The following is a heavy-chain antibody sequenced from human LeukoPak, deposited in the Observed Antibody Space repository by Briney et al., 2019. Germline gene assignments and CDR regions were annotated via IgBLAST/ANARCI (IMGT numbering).Heavy chain of an antibody. CDR2: IYHSGST. V-gene: IGHV4-4*02. J-gene: IGHJ5*02. D-gene: IGHD6-6*01. CDR1: GGSISSSNW. CDR3: ARDPAGIAARLFDP. Sequence: PSETLSLTCAVSGGSISSSNWWSWVRQPPGKGLEWIGEIYHSGSTNYNPSLKSRVTISVDKSKNQFSLKLSSVTAADTAVYYCARDPAGIAARLFDPWGQGTLVTVSS.